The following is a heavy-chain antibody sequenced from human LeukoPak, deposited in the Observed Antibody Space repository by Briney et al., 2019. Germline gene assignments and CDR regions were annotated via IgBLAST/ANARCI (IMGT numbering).Heavy chain of an antibody. CDR3: ARVSGYYTGGDFDY. CDR2: IKQDGSEE. CDR1: GFTFSSYW. J-gene: IGHJ4*02. V-gene: IGHV3-7*01. Sequence: PGGSLRLSCAASGFTFSSYWMSWVRQAPGKGLEWVANIKQDGSEEYYVDSVKGRFTISKDNAKNSLYLQMNSLRAEDTAVYYCARVSGYYTGGDFDYWGQGTLVTVSS. D-gene: IGHD3/OR15-3a*01.